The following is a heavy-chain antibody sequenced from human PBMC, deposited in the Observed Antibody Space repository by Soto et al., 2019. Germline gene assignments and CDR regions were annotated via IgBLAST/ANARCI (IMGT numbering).Heavy chain of an antibody. CDR3: ARSPNFYCSSPNCYKYYFDH. CDR2: ISYDGSEK. J-gene: IGHJ4*02. CDR1: GFTFNTYG. Sequence: GGSLRLSCAASGFTFNTYGMHWVRQAPGKGLEWVAVISYDGSEKYYVDSVKGRFTISKDNSKNTLYLQMNSLRPEDTAVYYCARSPNFYCSSPNCYKYYFDHWGQGTRVTVSS. V-gene: IGHV3-30*03. D-gene: IGHD2-2*02.